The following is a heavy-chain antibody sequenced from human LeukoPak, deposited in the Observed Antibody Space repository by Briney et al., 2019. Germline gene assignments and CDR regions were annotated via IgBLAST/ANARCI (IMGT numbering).Heavy chain of an antibody. CDR3: VKDPGTGFSTGWFDP. Sequence: GGSLRLSCAASGFTFRSFAMNWVRQAPGKGLEWVSAISGLVGRTHYADSVKGRFTISRDNSRNTLYLQMNSLRVEDTATYYCVKDPGTGFSTGWFDPWSQGTLVTVSS. CDR2: ISGLVGRT. V-gene: IGHV3-23*01. CDR1: GFTFRSFA. J-gene: IGHJ5*02. D-gene: IGHD3/OR15-3a*01.